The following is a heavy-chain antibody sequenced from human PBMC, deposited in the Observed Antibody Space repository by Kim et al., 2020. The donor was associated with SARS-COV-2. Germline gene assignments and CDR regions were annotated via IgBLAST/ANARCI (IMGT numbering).Heavy chain of an antibody. V-gene: IGHV4-34*01. CDR1: GGSFSGYY. CDR2: INHSGST. J-gene: IGHJ4*02. Sequence: SETLSLTCAVYGGSFSGYYWSWIRQPPGKGLEWIGEINHSGSTNYNPSLKSRVTISVDTSKNQFSLKLSSVTAADTAVYYCARTAVGATTLDYWGQGTLV. D-gene: IGHD1-26*01. CDR3: ARTAVGATTLDY.